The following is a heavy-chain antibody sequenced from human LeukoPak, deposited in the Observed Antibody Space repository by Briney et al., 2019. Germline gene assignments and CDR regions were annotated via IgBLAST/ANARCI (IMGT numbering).Heavy chain of an antibody. J-gene: IGHJ3*02. CDR3: AQLITYYYDSSGYYGNAFDI. V-gene: IGHV1-2*06. Sequence: GASVKVSCKASGYTFTGYYMHWVRQAPGQGLEWMGQINPNSGGTNYAQKFQGRVTMTRDTSISTAYMELSRLRSDDTAVYYCAQLITYYYDSSGYYGNAFDIWGQGTMVTVSS. D-gene: IGHD3-22*01. CDR1: GYTFTGYY. CDR2: INPNSGGT.